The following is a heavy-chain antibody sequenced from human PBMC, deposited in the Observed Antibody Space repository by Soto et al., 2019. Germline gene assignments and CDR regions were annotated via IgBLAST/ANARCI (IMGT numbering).Heavy chain of an antibody. CDR1: GGSFSGYY. V-gene: IGHV4-34*01. D-gene: IGHD6-6*01. J-gene: IGHJ4*02. CDR2: INHSGST. Sequence: QVQLQQWGAGLLKPSETLSLTCAVYGGSFSGYYWSWIRQPPGKGLEWIGEINHSGSTNYNPSLKSRVTISVDTSKNQFSLKLSSVTAADTAVYYCAGGRSRSIAAPGYWGQGTLVTVSS. CDR3: AGGRSRSIAAPGY.